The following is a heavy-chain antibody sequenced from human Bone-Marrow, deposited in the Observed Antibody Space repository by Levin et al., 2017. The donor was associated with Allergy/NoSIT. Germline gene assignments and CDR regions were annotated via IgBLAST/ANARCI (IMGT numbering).Heavy chain of an antibody. D-gene: IGHD1/OR15-1a*01. CDR1: GGSIIDSSYY. CDR3: ATKPRGDHRNGEHYEN. J-gene: IGHJ1*01. CDR2: IYYSGST. Sequence: SETLSLNCTVSGGSIIDSSYYWGWIRQPPGKGLEWIGSIYYSGSTYYNPSLKSRVTISVDTSKNQVSLKFSSVTAADTAAYYCATKPRGDHRNGEHYENWGQGTPVTVSS. V-gene: IGHV4-39*01.